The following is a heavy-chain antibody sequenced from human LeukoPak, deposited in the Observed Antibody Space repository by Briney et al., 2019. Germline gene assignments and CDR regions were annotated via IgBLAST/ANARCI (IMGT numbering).Heavy chain of an antibody. CDR3: ARRARATAGGDYFDY. D-gene: IGHD6-13*01. J-gene: IGHJ4*02. CDR2: IYTSGST. CDR1: GGSISSYY. V-gene: IGHV4-4*07. Sequence: PSETLSLTCTVSGGSISSYYWSWIRQPAGKGLEWIGRIYTSGSTNYNPSLKGRVTMSVDTSKNQFSLKLGSVTAADTAVYYCARRARATAGGDYFDYWGQGTLVTVSS.